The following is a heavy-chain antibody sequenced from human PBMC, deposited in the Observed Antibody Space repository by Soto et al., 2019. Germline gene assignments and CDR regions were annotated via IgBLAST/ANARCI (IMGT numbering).Heavy chain of an antibody. CDR3: ARAKYVYIWGSYHPFDQ. V-gene: IGHV1-3*01. CDR2: INVGDDKT. J-gene: IGHJ4*02. CDR1: GKSFDNFA. Sequence: QVQLVQSGAEVKKPGASVRLSCKVSGKSFDNFAVHWVRQTPGQRPEWMGRINVGDDKTKYSEKFQGRVIVSYSTSATTASMELRALSSEDTAVYYCARAKYVYIWGSYHPFDQWAQGAQVTVAS. D-gene: IGHD3-16*02.